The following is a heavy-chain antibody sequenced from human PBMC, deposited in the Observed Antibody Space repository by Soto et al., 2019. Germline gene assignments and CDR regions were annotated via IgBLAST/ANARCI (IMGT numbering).Heavy chain of an antibody. J-gene: IGHJ6*02. CDR3: ARAGQQLVLGYYYYGMAV. D-gene: IGHD6-13*01. CDR2: IYYSGST. V-gene: IGHV4-59*01. Sequence: PSETLSLTCTVSGGSISSYYWSWIRQPPGKGLEWIGYIYYSGSTNYNPSLKSRVTISVDTSKNQFSLKLSSVTAADTAVYYCARAGQQLVLGYYYYGMAVWGQGTTVTVSS. CDR1: GGSISSYY.